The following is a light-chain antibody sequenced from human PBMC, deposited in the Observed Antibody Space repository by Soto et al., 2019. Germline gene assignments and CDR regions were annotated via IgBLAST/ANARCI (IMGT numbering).Light chain of an antibody. CDR2: AAS. Sequence: DIQMTQSPSSLSASVGDRVTITCRASQSISSYLNWYQQKPGKAPKLLIYAASSLQSGVPSRFSGSGSGTDFTLTISRLQTEDFATYYCQQSYSTLYTFGQGTKLEIK. V-gene: IGKV1-39*01. J-gene: IGKJ2*01. CDR3: QQSYSTLYT. CDR1: QSISSY.